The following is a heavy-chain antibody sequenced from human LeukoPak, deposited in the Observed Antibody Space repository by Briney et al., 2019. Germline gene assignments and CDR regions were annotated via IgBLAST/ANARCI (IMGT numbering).Heavy chain of an antibody. CDR1: GFTLSTYW. CDR3: ARGNSGSNFDS. D-gene: IGHD6-19*01. V-gene: IGHV3-74*01. CDR2: IESDGTIT. J-gene: IGHJ4*02. Sequence: QPGGSLRLSCAASGFTLSTYWMHWVRQAPGKGLVWVSRIESDGTITSYADPGKGRFTISRDNAKNTLYLQMNSLRADDTAVYYCARGNSGSNFDSWGQGSLVTVFS.